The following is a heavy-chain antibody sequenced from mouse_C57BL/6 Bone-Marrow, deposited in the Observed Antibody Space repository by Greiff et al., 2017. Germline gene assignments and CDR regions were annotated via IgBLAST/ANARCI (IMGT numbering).Heavy chain of an antibody. CDR2: IYPRSGNT. CDR1: GYTFTSYG. D-gene: IGHD1-1*01. V-gene: IGHV1-81*01. Sequence: VQLQQSGAELARPGASVKLSCKASGYTFTSYGISWVKQRTGQGLEWIGEIYPRSGNTYYNEKFKGKATLTADKSSSTAYMELSSLTSEDSAVYFCARRDYGSSYRYWGQGTTLTVSS. J-gene: IGHJ2*01. CDR3: ARRDYGSSYRY.